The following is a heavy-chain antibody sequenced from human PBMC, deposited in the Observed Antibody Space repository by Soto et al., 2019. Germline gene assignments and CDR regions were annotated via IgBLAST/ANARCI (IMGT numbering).Heavy chain of an antibody. CDR3: AKDLGYCSSTTCYRMDL. CDR2: LYTEGTT. V-gene: IGHV3-53*01. J-gene: IGHJ6*02. Sequence: GGSLRLSCVASGLTVSHNYMAWVRQAPEMGLEWVSILYTEGTTYYADSVKGRFTISRDSSKNTLFLQMDSLRAEDTAVYYCAKDLGYCSSTTCYRMDLWGQGTTVTVSS. CDR1: GLTVSHNY. D-gene: IGHD2-2*01.